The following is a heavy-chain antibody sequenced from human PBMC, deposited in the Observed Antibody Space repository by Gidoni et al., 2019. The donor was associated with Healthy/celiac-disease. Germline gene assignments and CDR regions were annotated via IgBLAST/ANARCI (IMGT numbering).Heavy chain of an antibody. CDR1: GYTFTGYY. Sequence: QVQLXXXGAAVKTPGASVKVSCKASGYTFTGYYMHWVRQDPGQGLEWMGWITPNSGGTNYAQKFQGWVTMTRDTSISTAYMELSRLRSDDTAVYYCARAYPYQLRRGMDVWGQGTTVTVSS. CDR3: ARAYPYQLRRGMDV. D-gene: IGHD2-2*01. J-gene: IGHJ6*02. V-gene: IGHV1-2*04. CDR2: ITPNSGGT.